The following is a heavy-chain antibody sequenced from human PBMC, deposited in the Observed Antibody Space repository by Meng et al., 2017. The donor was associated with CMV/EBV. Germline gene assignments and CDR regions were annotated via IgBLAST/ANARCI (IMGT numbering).Heavy chain of an antibody. Sequence: SETLSLTCAVYGGSFSGYYWSWIRQPPGKGLEWIGEINHSGSTNYNPSLKSRVTISVDTSKNQFSLKLSSVTAADTAVYYCARGRVSSWYGTSYYYGMDVWGQGTTVTVSS. J-gene: IGHJ6*02. CDR2: INHSGST. D-gene: IGHD6-13*01. V-gene: IGHV4-34*01. CDR3: ARGRVSSWYGTSYYYGMDV. CDR1: GGSFSGYY.